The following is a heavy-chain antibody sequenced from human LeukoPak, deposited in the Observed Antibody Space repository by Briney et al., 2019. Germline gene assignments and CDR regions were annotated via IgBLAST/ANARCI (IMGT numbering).Heavy chain of an antibody. Sequence: GGSLRLSCAASGFTFSSYGMSWVRQAPGKGLEWVSAISGSGGSTYYADSVKGRFTISRDNSKNTLYLQMNSLRAEDTAVYYCAKGSSSGSSPYYYYYYMDVWGKGTTVTVSS. CDR2: ISGSGGST. J-gene: IGHJ6*03. D-gene: IGHD6-19*01. CDR3: AKGSSSGSSPYYYYYYMDV. V-gene: IGHV3-23*01. CDR1: GFTFSSYG.